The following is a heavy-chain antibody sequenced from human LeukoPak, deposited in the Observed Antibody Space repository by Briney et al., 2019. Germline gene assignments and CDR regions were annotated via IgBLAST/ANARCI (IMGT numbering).Heavy chain of an antibody. CDR1: GFTFSGYG. D-gene: IGHD4-17*01. CDR3: TRGMTTLWYFAY. V-gene: IGHV3-33*01. Sequence: GRSLRLSCAASGFTFSGYGMNWVRQAPGKGLEWVAVIWYDGSNKYYADSVKGRFTISRDNSKNTLSLQMNSLRAEDTAVYYCTRGMTTLWYFAYWGQGTLVTVSS. CDR2: IWYDGSNK. J-gene: IGHJ4*02.